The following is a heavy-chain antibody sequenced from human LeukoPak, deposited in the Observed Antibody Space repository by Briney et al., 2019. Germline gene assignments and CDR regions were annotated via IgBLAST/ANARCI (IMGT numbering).Heavy chain of an antibody. CDR1: GGSISSGGYS. V-gene: IGHV4-30-2*01. Sequence: SETLSLTCAVSGGSISSGGYSWSWIRQLPGKGLEWIGYIYHSGSTYYNPSLKSRVTISVDRSKNQFSLKLSSVTAADTAVYYCARTWIRAFDIWGQGTMVTVSS. D-gene: IGHD5-12*01. CDR2: IYHSGST. CDR3: ARTWIRAFDI. J-gene: IGHJ3*02.